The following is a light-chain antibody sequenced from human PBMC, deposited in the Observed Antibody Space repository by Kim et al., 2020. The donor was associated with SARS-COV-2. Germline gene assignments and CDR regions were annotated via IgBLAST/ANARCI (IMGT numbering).Light chain of an antibody. V-gene: IGKV3-20*01. Sequence: EIVLTQSPGTLSLSPVERGTLSCRASQSVSSSLAWYQQKPGQTLRLLLYGASSRAAGVPDRFSGSGSGTDFTLTISRLEPEDFAVYYCQQYGTLITFGQGTRLEIK. CDR2: GAS. CDR3: QQYGTLIT. CDR1: QSVSSS. J-gene: IGKJ5*01.